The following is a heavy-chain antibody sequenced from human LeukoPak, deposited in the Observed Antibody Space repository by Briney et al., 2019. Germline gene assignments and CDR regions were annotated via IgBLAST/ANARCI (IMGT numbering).Heavy chain of an antibody. CDR2: VSRTGRTI. CDR3: ARDPLRWLQNNYYYYYMDV. J-gene: IGHJ6*03. D-gene: IGHD5-24*01. V-gene: IGHV3-48*02. Sequence: GGSLRLSCATSGFTVSSDGINWVRQAPGRGREWVSYVSRTGRTIYDADSVKGRFTISRDNDKNSLYLQMNSLRDEDTAVYYCARDPLRWLQNNYYYYYMDVWGKGTTVTVSS. CDR1: GFTVSSDG.